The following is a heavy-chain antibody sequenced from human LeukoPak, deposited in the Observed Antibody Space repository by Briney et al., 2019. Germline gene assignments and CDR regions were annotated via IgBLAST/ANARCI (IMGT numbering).Heavy chain of an antibody. D-gene: IGHD5-24*01. CDR3: ARHGPLEMATTDIDY. CDR1: GYTFTNYW. V-gene: IGHV5-51*01. CDR2: IYPGNSDT. Sequence: GESLKISCKGSGYTFTNYWIGWVRQMPGKGLEWMGIIYPGNSDTRYSPSFQGRVTISADKSINTAYLRWSSLKASDTAIYYCARHGPLEMATTDIDYWGQGTLVTVSS. J-gene: IGHJ4*02.